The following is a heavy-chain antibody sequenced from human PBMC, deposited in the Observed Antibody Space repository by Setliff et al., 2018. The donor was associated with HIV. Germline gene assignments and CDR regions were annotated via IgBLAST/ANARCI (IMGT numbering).Heavy chain of an antibody. J-gene: IGHJ6*02. D-gene: IGHD3-10*01. CDR1: GFTFSDAW. Sequence: GGSLRLSCVASAASGFTFSDAWMSWVRQAPGKGLEWVANINQDGSEKYYADSVKGRFTISRDNSKNTLYLQMNSLRAEDTAVYYCAKAAITMVRGMDVWGQGTTVTVSS. CDR2: INQDGSEK. V-gene: IGHV3-7*01. CDR3: AKAAITMVRGMDV.